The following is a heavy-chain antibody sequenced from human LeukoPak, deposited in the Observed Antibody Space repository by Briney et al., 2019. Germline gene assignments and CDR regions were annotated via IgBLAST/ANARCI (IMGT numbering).Heavy chain of an antibody. Sequence: ASVKVSCEASGYTFTGYYMHWVRQAPGQGLEWVGWINPNSGGTNYTQKFQGWVTMTRDTSISTAYMELSRLRSDDAAVYYCARDGGIAAASTGLPFDYWGQGTLVTVSS. CDR2: INPNSGGT. D-gene: IGHD6-13*01. V-gene: IGHV1-2*04. CDR1: GYTFTGYY. J-gene: IGHJ4*02. CDR3: ARDGGIAAASTGLPFDY.